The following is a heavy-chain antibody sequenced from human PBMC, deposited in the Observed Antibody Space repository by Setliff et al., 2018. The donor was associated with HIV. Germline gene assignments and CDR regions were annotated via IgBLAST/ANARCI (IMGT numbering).Heavy chain of an antibody. CDR3: LRARAEWVELHSVPSYFDY. CDR2: INHSGST. J-gene: IGHJ4*02. D-gene: IGHD3-3*01. V-gene: IGHV4-34*01. CDR1: GGSFSGYY. Sequence: SETLSLTCAVYGGSFSGYYWSWIRQPPGKGLEWIGEINHSGSTNFNPSLKSRVTISVDTSKTHFSLKVTSMTAADTAIYYCLRARAEWVELHSVPSYFDYWGQGTLVTVSS.